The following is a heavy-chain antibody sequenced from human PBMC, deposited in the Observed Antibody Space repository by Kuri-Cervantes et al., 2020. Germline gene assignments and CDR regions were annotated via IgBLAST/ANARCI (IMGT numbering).Heavy chain of an antibody. Sequence: GESLKISCAASGFTFSDYYMSWIRQAPGKGLEWVSYISSSGSTIYYADSVKGRFTISRDNAKNSLYLQMNSLKTEDTAVYYCARDLKYGSVYWGQGTLVTVSS. J-gene: IGHJ4*02. CDR2: ISSSGSTI. CDR3: ARDLKYGSVY. D-gene: IGHD3-10*01. CDR1: GFTFSDYY. V-gene: IGHV3-11*01.